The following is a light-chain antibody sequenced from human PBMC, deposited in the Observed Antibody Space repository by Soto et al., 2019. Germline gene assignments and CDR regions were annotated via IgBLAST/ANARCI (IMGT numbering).Light chain of an antibody. CDR3: ASYTSSSTSVI. CDR2: EVS. J-gene: IGLJ2*01. Sequence: QSVLTQPASVSGSPGQSITISCTGTSSDVGGYKYVSWYQQHPDKAPKLIIFEVSNRPSGISSRFSGSKSGNTASLTISGLQADDDADYYCASYTSSSTSVIFGRGTKLTVL. V-gene: IGLV2-14*01. CDR1: SSDVGGYKY.